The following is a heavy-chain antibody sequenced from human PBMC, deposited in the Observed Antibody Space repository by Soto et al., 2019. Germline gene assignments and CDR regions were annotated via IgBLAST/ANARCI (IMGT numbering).Heavy chain of an antibody. CDR2: IYYSGST. Sequence: NPSETLSLTCTVSGGSISSGDYYWSWIRQPPGKGLEWIGYIYYSGSTYYNPSLKSRVTISVDTSKNQFSLKLSSVTAADTAVYYCARGWTMVRGVTTWLLGIWFDPWGQGTLVTVSS. CDR3: ARGWTMVRGVTTWLLGIWFDP. CDR1: GGSISSGDYY. J-gene: IGHJ5*02. V-gene: IGHV4-30-4*01. D-gene: IGHD3-10*01.